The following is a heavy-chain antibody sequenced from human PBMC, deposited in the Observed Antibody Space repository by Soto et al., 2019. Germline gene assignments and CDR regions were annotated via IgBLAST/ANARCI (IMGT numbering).Heavy chain of an antibody. CDR1: GFTFSSYS. J-gene: IGHJ5*02. CDR2: ISGSGGST. D-gene: IGHD1-26*01. Sequence: SLRLSCAASGFTFSSYSMSWVLQAPGKGLEWVSAISGSGGSTYYADSVKGRFTISRDNSKNTLYLQMNSLRAEDTAVYYCAGSGSYPNNNWFDPWGQGTLVTVSS. CDR3: AGSGSYPNNNWFDP. V-gene: IGHV3-23*01.